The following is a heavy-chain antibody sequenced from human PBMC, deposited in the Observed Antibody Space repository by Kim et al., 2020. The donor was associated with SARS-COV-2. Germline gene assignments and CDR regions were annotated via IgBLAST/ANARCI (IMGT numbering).Heavy chain of an antibody. Sequence: GGSLRLSCAASGFTFSSYGMNWVRQAPGKGLERVSFITSVGGTRDYADSVKGRFTISRDNAKNSLYLDMNRLRDEDTAVYYCARGYSGYLQGIDVWGQGTTVTVSS. CDR3: ARGYSGYLQGIDV. D-gene: IGHD1-26*01. CDR2: ITSVGGTR. CDR1: GFTFSSYG. J-gene: IGHJ6*02. V-gene: IGHV3-48*02.